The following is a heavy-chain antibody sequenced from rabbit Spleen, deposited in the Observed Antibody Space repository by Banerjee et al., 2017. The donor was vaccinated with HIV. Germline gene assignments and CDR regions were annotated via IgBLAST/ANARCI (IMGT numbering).Heavy chain of an antibody. D-gene: IGHD1-1*01. Sequence: QEQLEESGGDLVKPEGSLTLTCTASGFSFSSSYWISWVRRAPGKGLEWIACIYAGSSGSPNYASWAKGRFTISKTSSTTVTLQMTSLTAADTATYFCARDLPGVIGWNFNLWGPGTLVTVS. CDR1: GFSFSSSYW. CDR2: IYAGSSGSP. CDR3: ARDLPGVIGWNFNL. V-gene: IGHV1S45*01. J-gene: IGHJ4*01.